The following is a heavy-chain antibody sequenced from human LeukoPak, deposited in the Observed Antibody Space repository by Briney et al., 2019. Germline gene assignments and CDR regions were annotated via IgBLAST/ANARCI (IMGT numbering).Heavy chain of an antibody. J-gene: IGHJ5*02. CDR2: ISAYNGNT. CDR3: ARTIVVVPAAIGNWFDP. CDR1: GYTFNSYG. Sequence: ASVKVSCKASGYTFNSYGISWVRQAPGQGLEWMGWISAYNGNTNYAQKLQGRVTMTTDTSTSTAYMELRSLRSDDKAVYYCARTIVVVPAAIGNWFDPWGQGTLVTVSS. D-gene: IGHD2-2*02. V-gene: IGHV1-18*01.